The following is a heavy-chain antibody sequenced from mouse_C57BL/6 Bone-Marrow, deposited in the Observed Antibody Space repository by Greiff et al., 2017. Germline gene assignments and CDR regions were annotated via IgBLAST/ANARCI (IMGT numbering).Heavy chain of an antibody. V-gene: IGHV5-6*03. CDR2: ISSGGSYT. CDR3: ARHRSYYAMDY. D-gene: IGHD1-1*01. J-gene: IGHJ4*01. Sequence: EVMLVESGGGLVKPGGSLKLSCADSGFTFSSYGMSWVRQTPDKRLEWVATISSGGSYTYYPDSVKGRFTISRDNAKNTLYLQMSSLKSEDTAMYYCARHRSYYAMDYWGQGTSVTVSS. CDR1: GFTFSSYG.